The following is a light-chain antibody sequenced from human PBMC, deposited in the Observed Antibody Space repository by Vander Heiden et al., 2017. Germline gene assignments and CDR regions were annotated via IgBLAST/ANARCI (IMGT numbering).Light chain of an antibody. CDR3: VQDLQLPWT. V-gene: IGKV2-29*03. J-gene: IGKJ1*01. Sequence: DIVMTQTPLSLSVTPGQPASISCKSSQSLQYDDGKAFLYWFLQRPGQPPQLLIYRVSTRCSGVPDRFIGSGSGTDFTLEISRVEAEDVGVYYCVQDLQLPWTFGQGTKVEIK. CDR2: RVS. CDR1: QSLQYDDGKAF.